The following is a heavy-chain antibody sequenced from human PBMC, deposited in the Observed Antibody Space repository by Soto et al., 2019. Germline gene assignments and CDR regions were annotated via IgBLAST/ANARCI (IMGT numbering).Heavy chain of an antibody. J-gene: IGHJ4*01. CDR3: AAVYCSGSGFHRPYY. D-gene: IGHD6-25*01. CDR1: GYTFTSYG. Sequence: ASVKVSCKASGYTFTSYGISWVRQAPGQGLEWMGWISAYNGNTNYAQKLQGRVTMTTDTSTSTAYMELRSLRSDDTAVYYCAAVYCSGSGFHRPYYRGQGTLVTVSS. CDR2: ISAYNGNT. V-gene: IGHV1-18*01.